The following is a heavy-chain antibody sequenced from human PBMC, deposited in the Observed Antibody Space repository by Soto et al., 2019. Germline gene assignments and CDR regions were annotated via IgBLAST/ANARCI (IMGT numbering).Heavy chain of an antibody. V-gene: IGHV4-59*01. CDR1: GRIIRSYN. Sequence: ETVPFTASVSGRIIRSYNWSGIRQLPGKELEWIGYIYYSGSTNYNPSLKSRVTISVDTYKNQFSLKLSSVTAEDTAVYYWAGACKWLHKNCGVPWGQVTLGIV. CDR3: AGACKWLHKNCGVP. CDR2: IYYSGST. D-gene: IGHD6-19*01. J-gene: IGHJ5*02.